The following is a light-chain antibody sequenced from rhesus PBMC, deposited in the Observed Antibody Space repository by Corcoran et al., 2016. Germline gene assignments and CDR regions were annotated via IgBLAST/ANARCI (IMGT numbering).Light chain of an antibody. Sequence: DIQMTQSPSVLSASVGDRVTISCRASQNIYSNLAWYQQKTGKAPKLLIYEASSLETGIPSRFSGSGSGTDFTLTISSLQPEDSAGYDCQHYYDIPLTFGGGTKVEIK. CDR3: QHYYDIPLT. CDR1: QNIYSN. J-gene: IGKJ4*01. CDR2: EAS. V-gene: IGKV1-44*01.